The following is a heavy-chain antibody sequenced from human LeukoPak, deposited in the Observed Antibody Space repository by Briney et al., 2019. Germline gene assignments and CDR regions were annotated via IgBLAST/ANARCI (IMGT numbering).Heavy chain of an antibody. V-gene: IGHV4-38-2*02. CDR1: GYSISSGYY. Sequence: PSETLSLTCTVSGYSISSGYYWGWIRQPPGKGLEWIGSIYHSGSTYYNPSLKSRVTISVDTSKNQFSLKLSSVTAADTAVYYCARSFSYCSSTSCYPSMFDPWGQGTLVTVSS. J-gene: IGHJ5*02. CDR2: IYHSGST. D-gene: IGHD2-2*01. CDR3: ARSFSYCSSTSCYPSMFDP.